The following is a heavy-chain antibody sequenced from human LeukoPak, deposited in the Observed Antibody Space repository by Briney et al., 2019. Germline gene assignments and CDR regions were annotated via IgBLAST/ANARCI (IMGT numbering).Heavy chain of an antibody. Sequence: GGSLRLSCAASGFTFSSYAMHWVRQAPGKGLEWVAVISYDGSNKYYADSVKGRFTISRDNSKNTLYLQMNSLRAEDTAVYYCARDHFDWRIWGQGTLVTVSP. CDR3: ARDHFDWRI. CDR1: GFTFSSYA. V-gene: IGHV3-30-3*01. D-gene: IGHD3-9*01. J-gene: IGHJ4*02. CDR2: ISYDGSNK.